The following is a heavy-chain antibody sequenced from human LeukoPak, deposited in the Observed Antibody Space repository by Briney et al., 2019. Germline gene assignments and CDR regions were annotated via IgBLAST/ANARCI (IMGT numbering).Heavy chain of an antibody. J-gene: IGHJ3*02. CDR3: ARDGVAFLGICDAFDI. CDR2: ISAYNGST. V-gene: IGHV1-18*01. CDR1: GYTFTSYG. Sequence: ASVKVSCKASGYTFTSYGISWVRQAPGQGLEWMGWISAYNGSTNYGQKLQARVTMTTDTFTSTAYMELRSLRSDDTAVYYCARDGVAFLGICDAFDIWGQGTMVTVSS. D-gene: IGHD3-3*02.